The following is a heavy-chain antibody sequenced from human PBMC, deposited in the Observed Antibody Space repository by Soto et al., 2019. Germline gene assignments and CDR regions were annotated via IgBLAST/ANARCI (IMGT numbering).Heavy chain of an antibody. CDR2: IYHSGTT. J-gene: IGHJ4*02. Sequence: SETLSLTCAVSGDSISRGYYWAWIRQPPGKGLEYIGSIYHSGTTYYNPSLMSRVTISVDTSKNQFSLNLRSVTAADTAVYYCARHRGYYDILTGYYTELNFDYWGQGTLVTVSS. D-gene: IGHD3-9*01. V-gene: IGHV4-38-2*01. CDR1: GDSISRGYY. CDR3: ARHRGYYDILTGYYTELNFDY.